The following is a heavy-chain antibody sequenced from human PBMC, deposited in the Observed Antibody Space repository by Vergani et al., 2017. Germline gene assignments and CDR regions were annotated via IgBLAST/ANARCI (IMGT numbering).Heavy chain of an antibody. J-gene: IGHJ6*03. CDR3: ARVNTETNGHLYYYYYMDV. Sequence: QVQLQQWGGGLLKPSETLSLTCVVTGGSFTSYHWTWIRQSPGEGPEWVGDIDHTGRPDYNPSLKSRLTMSVDKSRNQFSLTLNSVTATDTAIYFCARVNTETNGHLYYYYYMDVWGQGTAVTVS. CDR1: GGSFTSYH. D-gene: IGHD4-11*01. V-gene: IGHV4-34*01. CDR2: IDHTGRP.